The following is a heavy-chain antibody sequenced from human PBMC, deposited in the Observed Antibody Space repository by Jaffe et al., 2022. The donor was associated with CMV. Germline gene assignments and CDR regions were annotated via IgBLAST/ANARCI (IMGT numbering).Heavy chain of an antibody. CDR3: TRDKPVADTGGDYYYYYGMDV. D-gene: IGHD6-19*01. Sequence: EVQLVESGGGLVKPGRSLRLSCTASGFTFGDYAMSWFRQAPGKGLEWVGFIRSKAYGGTTEYAASVKGRFTISRDDSKSIAYLQMNSLKTEDTAVYYCTRDKPVADTGGDYYYYYGMDVWGQGTTVTVSS. CDR1: GFTFGDYA. CDR2: IRSKAYGGTT. V-gene: IGHV3-49*05. J-gene: IGHJ6*02.